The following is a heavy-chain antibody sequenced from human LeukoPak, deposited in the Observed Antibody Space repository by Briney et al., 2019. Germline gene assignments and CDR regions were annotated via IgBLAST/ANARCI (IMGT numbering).Heavy chain of an antibody. D-gene: IGHD2-2*01. Sequence: PSQTLSLTCTVSGGSISSGSYYWSWIRQPPGKGLEWIGYIYYSGSTNYNPSLKSRVTISVDTSKNQFSLKLSSVTAADTAVYYCARPSQTYCSSTSCYLDVWGKGTTVTVSS. CDR3: ARPSQTYCSSTSCYLDV. V-gene: IGHV4-61*01. CDR1: GGSISSGSYY. CDR2: IYYSGST. J-gene: IGHJ6*04.